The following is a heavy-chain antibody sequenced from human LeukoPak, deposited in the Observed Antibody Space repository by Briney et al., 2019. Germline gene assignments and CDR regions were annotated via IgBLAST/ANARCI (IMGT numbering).Heavy chain of an antibody. CDR1: GHSFTTYW. CDR2: IDPSDSYT. D-gene: IGHD6-13*01. J-gene: IGHJ4*02. CDR3: ARHAKAYGSSCDY. V-gene: IGHV5-10-1*01. Sequence: GESLRISCKGSGHSFTTYWISWVRQMPGKGLEWMGRIDPSDSYTNYSPSFQGHVTISADKSFSTAYLQWTSLKASDTAMYYCARHAKAYGSSCDYWGQGTLVTVSS.